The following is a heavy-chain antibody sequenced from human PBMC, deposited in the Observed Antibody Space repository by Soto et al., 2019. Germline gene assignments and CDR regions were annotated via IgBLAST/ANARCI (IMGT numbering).Heavy chain of an antibody. CDR1: GYSFTSYW. Sequence: GESLKISCKGSGYSFTSYWITWVRQMPGKGLEWMGRIDPSDSYTNYSPSFRGHVTISADMSISTAYLQWSSLKASDTAMYYCARSSPGITTDSLDIWGQGTMVTVSS. J-gene: IGHJ3*02. CDR3: ARSSPGITTDSLDI. V-gene: IGHV5-10-1*01. D-gene: IGHD3-10*01. CDR2: IDPSDSYT.